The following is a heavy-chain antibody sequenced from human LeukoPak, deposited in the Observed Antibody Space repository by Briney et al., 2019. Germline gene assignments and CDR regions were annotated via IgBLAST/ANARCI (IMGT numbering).Heavy chain of an antibody. D-gene: IGHD2-2*02. J-gene: IGHJ6*03. CDR1: GGSISSGGYY. CDR2: IYYSGST. Sequence: SETLSLTCTVSGGSISSGGYYWSWIRQHPGKGLEWIGYIYYSGSTYYNPSLKSRVTISVDTSKNQFSLKLSSVTAADTAVYYCASGGYCSSTSCYMAGYYYYYMDVWGKGTTVTVSS. CDR3: ASGGYCSSTSCYMAGYYYYYMDV. V-gene: IGHV4-31*03.